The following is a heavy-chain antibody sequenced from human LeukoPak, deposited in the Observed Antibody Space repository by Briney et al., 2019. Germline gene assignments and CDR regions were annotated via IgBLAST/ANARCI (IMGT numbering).Heavy chain of an antibody. V-gene: IGHV1-8*03. CDR2: MNPNSGNT. CDR1: GYTFTSYD. J-gene: IGHJ5*02. CDR3: ARGPRNIVATGRDWFDP. D-gene: IGHD5-12*01. Sequence: ASVKVSCQASGYTFTSYDINWVRQATGQGLEWMGWMNPNSGNTGCAQKFQGRVTITRKTSISTAHLELSSLRSEDTAVYYCARGPRNIVATGRDWFDPWGQGTLVIDSS.